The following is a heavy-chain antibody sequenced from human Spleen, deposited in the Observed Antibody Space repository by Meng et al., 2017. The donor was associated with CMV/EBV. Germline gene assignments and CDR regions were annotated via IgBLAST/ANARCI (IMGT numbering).Heavy chain of an antibody. CDR2: IYWNDDK. Sequence: SGPTLVKPTQTLTLTCTFSGFSLTTSGEGVGWIRQPPGKALEWLALIYWNDDKRYSPSLKSRLTITKDTSKNQVVLTMTNMDPVDTATYYCAHRMIGRLAPTGWFDPWGQGTLVTVSS. CDR1: GFSLTTSGEG. V-gene: IGHV2-5*01. CDR3: AHRMIGRLAPTGWFDP. D-gene: IGHD1-26*01. J-gene: IGHJ5*02.